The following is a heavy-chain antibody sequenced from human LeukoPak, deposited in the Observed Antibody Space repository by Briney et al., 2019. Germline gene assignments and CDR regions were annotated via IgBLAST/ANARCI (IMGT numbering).Heavy chain of an antibody. CDR3: ARGGSRQPFDY. V-gene: IGHV3-23*01. CDR1: GFTFSTYV. D-gene: IGHD1-26*01. J-gene: IGHJ4*02. Sequence: GGSLRLPCAASGFTFSTYVMSWVRQAPGKGLEWVSDISGSGTGTYYADSVKGRFTTSRDNSKNTLYLQMNSLRAEDTALYYCARGGSRQPFDYWGQGTLVTVSS. CDR2: ISGSGTGT.